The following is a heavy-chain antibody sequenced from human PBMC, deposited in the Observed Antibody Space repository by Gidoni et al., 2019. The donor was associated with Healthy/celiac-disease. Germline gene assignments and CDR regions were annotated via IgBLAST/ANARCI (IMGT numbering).Heavy chain of an antibody. CDR2: ISSSSSYI. Sequence: EVQLVESGGGLVKPGGSLRPSRAASGFTFSSYSMNWVRQAPGKGLEWVSSISSSSSYIYYADSVKGRFTISRDNAKNSLYLQMNSLRAEDTAVYYCARDTSLDDAFDIWGQGTMVTVSS. CDR3: ARDTSLDDAFDI. CDR1: GFTFSSYS. D-gene: IGHD1-1*01. J-gene: IGHJ3*02. V-gene: IGHV3-21*01.